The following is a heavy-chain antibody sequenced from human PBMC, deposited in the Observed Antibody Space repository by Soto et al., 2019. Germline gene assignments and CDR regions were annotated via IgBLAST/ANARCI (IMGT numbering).Heavy chain of an antibody. CDR1: GFTFGAYT. Sequence: QVQLVESGGGVVQPGRSLRLSCAASGFTFGAYTMHWVRQPPGKGLEWVAVISYDGKNEHYTDPVKGRFTVSRDNYKSTLYLQMNSLKSEDTAVYYCARDGYSGRSDGFDVWGQGTMVTVSS. D-gene: IGHD1-26*01. CDR2: ISYDGKNE. V-gene: IGHV3-30*04. CDR3: ARDGYSGRSDGFDV. J-gene: IGHJ3*01.